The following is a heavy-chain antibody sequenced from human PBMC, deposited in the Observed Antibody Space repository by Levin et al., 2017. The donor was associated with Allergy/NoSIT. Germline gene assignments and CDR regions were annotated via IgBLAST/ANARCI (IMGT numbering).Heavy chain of an antibody. V-gene: IGHV3-23*01. D-gene: IGHD3-10*01. CDR1: GFTFSSSG. Sequence: GESLKISCAASGFTFSSSGMSWVRQAPGKGLEWVSTFGGSGNTYYADSVKGRFTISRDNSKKTLYLQMNSLRAEDTAVYYCAKRAGGYYFDYWGQGTLVTVSS. J-gene: IGHJ4*02. CDR2: FGGSGNT. CDR3: AKRAGGYYFDY.